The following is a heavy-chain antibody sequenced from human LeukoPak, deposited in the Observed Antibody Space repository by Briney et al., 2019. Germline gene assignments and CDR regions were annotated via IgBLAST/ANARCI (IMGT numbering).Heavy chain of an antibody. CDR2: ISYDGSNK. J-gene: IGHJ4*02. V-gene: IGHV3-30-3*01. Sequence: GRSLRLSCAASGFTFSSYAMHWVRQAPGKGLEWVAVISYDGSNKYYADSVKGRLTISRDNSKNTLYLQMNSLRAEDTAVYYCAREEDYDSSGYSVNYFDYWGQGTLVTVSS. D-gene: IGHD3-22*01. CDR3: AREEDYDSSGYSVNYFDY. CDR1: GFTFSSYA.